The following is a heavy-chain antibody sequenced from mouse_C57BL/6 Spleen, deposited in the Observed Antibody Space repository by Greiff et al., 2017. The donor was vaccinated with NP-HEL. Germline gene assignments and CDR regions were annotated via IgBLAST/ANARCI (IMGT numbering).Heavy chain of an antibody. Sequence: VQLQQSGPELVKPGASVKISCKASGYAFSSSWMNWVKQRPGKGLEWIGRIYPGDGDTNYNGKFKGKATLTADKSSSTAYMQLSSLTSEDSAVYFCARRDYGSPDYWGQGTTLTVSS. V-gene: IGHV1-82*01. J-gene: IGHJ2*01. CDR1: GYAFSSSW. CDR3: ARRDYGSPDY. CDR2: IYPGDGDT. D-gene: IGHD2-4*01.